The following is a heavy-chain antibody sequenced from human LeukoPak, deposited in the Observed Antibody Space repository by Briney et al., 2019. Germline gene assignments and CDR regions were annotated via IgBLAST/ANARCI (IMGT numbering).Heavy chain of an antibody. J-gene: IGHJ4*02. CDR1: GYIFSDYW. D-gene: IGHD3-10*01. V-gene: IGHV5-51*01. CDR2: MYPGDSDS. Sequence: KRGESLKISCKGSGYIFSDYWINWVRQMPGKGLEWMGIMYPGDSDSRYSPAFQGHVTFSADKSTNTAYLQWNSLNASDTAIYYCAGSVVMLRGVLDSWGQGTLVTVSS. CDR3: AGSVVMLRGVLDS.